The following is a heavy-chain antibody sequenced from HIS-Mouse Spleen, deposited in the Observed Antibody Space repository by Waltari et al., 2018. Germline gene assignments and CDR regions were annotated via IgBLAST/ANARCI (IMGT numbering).Heavy chain of an antibody. D-gene: IGHD6-13*01. CDR3: AREIPYSSSWYDWYFDL. J-gene: IGHJ2*01. CDR2: IYYSGSP. Sequence: QLQLQESGPGLVKPSETLSLTCTVSGGSISSSSYYWGWIRQPPGKGLVWSGSIYYSGSPYYNPSLKSRVTISVDTSKNQFSLKLSSVTAADTAVYYCAREIPYSSSWYDWYFDLWGRGTLVTVSS. CDR1: GGSISSSSYY. V-gene: IGHV4-39*07.